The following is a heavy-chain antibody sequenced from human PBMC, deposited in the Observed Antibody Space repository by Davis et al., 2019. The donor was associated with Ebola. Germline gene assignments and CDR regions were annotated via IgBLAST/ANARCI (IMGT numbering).Heavy chain of an antibody. V-gene: IGHV4-39*01. CDR1: GGSISSSSYY. CDR3: ARHYRQHPATDY. J-gene: IGHJ4*02. Sequence: PSETLSLTCTVSGGSISSSSYYWGWIRQPPGKGLEWIGSIYYSGSTYYNPSLKSRVTISVDTSKNQFSLKLSSVTAADTAVYYCARHYRQHPATDYWGQGTLVTVSS. CDR2: IYYSGST. D-gene: IGHD2-2*01.